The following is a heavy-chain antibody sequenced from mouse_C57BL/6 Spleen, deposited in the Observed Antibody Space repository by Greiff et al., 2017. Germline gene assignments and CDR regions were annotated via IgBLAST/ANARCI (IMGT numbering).Heavy chain of an antibody. CDR3: ARTAQASEAWFAY. D-gene: IGHD3-2*02. Sequence: QVQLQQSGAELAKPGASVKLSCKASGYTFTSYWMHWVKQRPGQGLEWIGYINPSSGYTKYNQKFKDKATLTADKSSSTAYMQLSSLTYEDSSVXYCARTAQASEAWFAYWGQGTLVTVSA. V-gene: IGHV1-7*01. CDR2: INPSSGYT. CDR1: GYTFTSYW. J-gene: IGHJ3*01.